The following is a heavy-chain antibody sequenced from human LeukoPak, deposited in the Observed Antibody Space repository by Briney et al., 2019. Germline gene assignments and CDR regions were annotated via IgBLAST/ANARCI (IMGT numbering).Heavy chain of an antibody. CDR2: ISGSGGST. D-gene: IGHD3-10*01. CDR1: GFNFDDYV. Sequence: GGSLRLSCAASGFNFDDYVMTWVRQAPGKGLEWVSAISGSGGSTYYADSVKGRFTISRDNSKNTLYLQMNSLRAEDTAVYYCAKDRRGVTMVRGVINWGQGTLVTVSS. V-gene: IGHV3-23*01. J-gene: IGHJ4*02. CDR3: AKDRRGVTMVRGVIN.